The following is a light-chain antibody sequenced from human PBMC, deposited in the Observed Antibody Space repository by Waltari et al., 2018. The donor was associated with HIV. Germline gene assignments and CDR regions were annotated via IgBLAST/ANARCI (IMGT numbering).Light chain of an antibody. CDR3: AAWDDSLSGLHVV. J-gene: IGLJ2*01. Sequence: QSVLTQPPSASGTPGQRVTISCSGSSSNIGRNYVYWYQQLPGTAPKLLIYRNNQRPSGCPDRFSGSKSGTSASLAISGLRSEDEADYYCAAWDDSLSGLHVVFGGGTKVTVL. CDR2: RNN. CDR1: SSNIGRNY. V-gene: IGLV1-47*01.